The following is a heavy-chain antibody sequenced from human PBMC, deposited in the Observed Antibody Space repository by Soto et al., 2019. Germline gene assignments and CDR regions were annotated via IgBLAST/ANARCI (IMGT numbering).Heavy chain of an antibody. CDR2: IHYSGSA. V-gene: IGHV4-59*01. J-gene: IGHJ4*02. CDR3: ARKNYYDY. Sequence: SETLSLTCTVSGGSTSNYYWGWIRQPPGKGLEWIGYIHYSGSANNNPSLRGRVTISLDTSKNQFSLRLSSVTAADTAVYYCARKNYYDYWGQGTLVTVSS. CDR1: GGSTSNYY.